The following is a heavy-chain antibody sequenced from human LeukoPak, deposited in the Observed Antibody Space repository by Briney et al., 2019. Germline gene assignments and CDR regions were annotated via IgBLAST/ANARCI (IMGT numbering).Heavy chain of an antibody. Sequence: PGGSLRLSCAASGFTFSNYAMSWVRQAPGKGLEWVSAISGSGGSTYYADSVKGRFTISRDNSKNTLYLQMNSLRAEDTAVYYCAKRASPSYYDILTGYYPLDYWGQGTLVTVSS. CDR3: AKRASPSYYDILTGYYPLDY. J-gene: IGHJ4*02. CDR2: ISGSGGST. D-gene: IGHD3-9*01. V-gene: IGHV3-23*01. CDR1: GFTFSNYA.